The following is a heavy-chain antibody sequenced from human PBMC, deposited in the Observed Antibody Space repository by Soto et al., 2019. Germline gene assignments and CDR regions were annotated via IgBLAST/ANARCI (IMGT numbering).Heavy chain of an antibody. Sequence: LVQSGAEAKKPGTSVKVSCKASGYTFSTSTISGVRQAPGQWLEWLGWIKAYSGHTTYPPKLPGRVTMTTDTSTRPAYLELRSLTNDDTAMYYCAIANYGDDDYWGQGTLVTVSS. CDR2: IKAYSGHT. CDR1: GYTFSTST. D-gene: IGHD4-17*01. CDR3: AIANYGDDDY. V-gene: IGHV1-18*04. J-gene: IGHJ4*02.